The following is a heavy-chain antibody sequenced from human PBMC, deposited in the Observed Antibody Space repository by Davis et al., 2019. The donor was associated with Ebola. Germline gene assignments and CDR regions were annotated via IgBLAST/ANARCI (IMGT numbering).Heavy chain of an antibody. J-gene: IGHJ6*02. D-gene: IGHD3-10*01. V-gene: IGHV4-31*03. Sequence: MPSETLSLTCTVSGGSISSGGYYWSWIRQHPGKGLEWIGYIYYSGSTYYNSSLKSRVTISVDTSKNQFSLKLSSVTAADTAVYYCASSFGEFLYHYGMDVWGQGTTVTVSS. CDR1: GGSISSGGYY. CDR3: ASSFGEFLYHYGMDV. CDR2: IYYSGST.